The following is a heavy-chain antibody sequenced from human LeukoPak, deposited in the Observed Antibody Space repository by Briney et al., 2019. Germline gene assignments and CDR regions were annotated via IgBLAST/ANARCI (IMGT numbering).Heavy chain of an antibody. J-gene: IGHJ4*02. CDR1: GFTFGDYA. CDR2: IRSKAYGGTT. Sequence: GGSLRLSCIASGFTFGDYAMSWVRQAPGKGLEWVGFIRSKAYGGTTEYAASVKGRFTISRDDSKSIAYLQMNSLKTEDTAVYYCTREGYYDSSGYPAYWGQGTLVTVSS. CDR3: TREGYYDSSGYPAY. V-gene: IGHV3-49*04. D-gene: IGHD3-22*01.